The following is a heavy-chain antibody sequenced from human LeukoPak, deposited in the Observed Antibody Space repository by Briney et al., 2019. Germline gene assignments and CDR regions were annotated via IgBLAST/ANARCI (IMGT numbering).Heavy chain of an antibody. CDR1: GYTLTSYG. CDR2: ISAYNGNT. CDR3: ARDCGGPPGDYVWGSYRYEFDY. J-gene: IGHJ4*02. V-gene: IGHV1-18*01. D-gene: IGHD3-16*02. Sequence: ASVKVSCKASGYTLTSYGISWVRQAPGQGLEWMGWISAYNGNTNYAQKLQGRVTMTTDTSTSTAYMEMRSLRSEDTAVYYRARDCGGPPGDYVWGSYRYEFDYWGQGTLVTVSS.